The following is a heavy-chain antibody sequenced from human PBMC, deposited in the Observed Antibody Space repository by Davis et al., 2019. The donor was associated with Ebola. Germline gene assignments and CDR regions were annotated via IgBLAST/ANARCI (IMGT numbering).Heavy chain of an antibody. V-gene: IGHV1-46*01. J-gene: IGHJ6*02. CDR1: GYMFTSYY. D-gene: IGHD3-10*01. Sequence: AASVKVSCKASGYMFTSYYLHWVRQAPGQRPEWMAMINPGTGVTRYAQKFQDRVTMTGDTSTATVYMELRSLRSDDTAVYYCARDGAFSGFREYYYGMDVWGQGTTVTVSS. CDR3: ARDGAFSGFREYYYGMDV. CDR2: INPGTGVT.